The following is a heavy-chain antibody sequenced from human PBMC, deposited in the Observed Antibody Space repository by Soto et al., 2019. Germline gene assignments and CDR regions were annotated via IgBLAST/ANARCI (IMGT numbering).Heavy chain of an antibody. CDR3: ARVGGSGERGWFAP. CDR1: GYTFTSYG. D-gene: IGHD2-15*01. CDR2: ISAYNGNT. V-gene: IGHV1-18*01. Sequence: QVQLVQSGAEVKKPGASVKVSCKASGYTFTSYGISWVRQAPGQGLEWMGWISAYNGNTNYAQKLQGRVTMTTDTPRSKAYRERRSLKSDDTAVYYWARVGGSGERGWFAPWGKGTLVPVPS. J-gene: IGHJ5*02.